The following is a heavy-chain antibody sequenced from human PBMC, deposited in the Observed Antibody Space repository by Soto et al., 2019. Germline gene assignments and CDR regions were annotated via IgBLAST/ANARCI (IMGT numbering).Heavy chain of an antibody. CDR2: IYYSGST. J-gene: IGHJ6*04. CDR3: AREHPMVRDLFYYYYYGRDV. CDR1: GGSISSGGYY. V-gene: IGHV4-31*03. Sequence: PSETLSLTCTVSGGSISSGGYYWSWILHHPGKGLEWIGYIYYSGSTYYNPSLKSRVTISVDTSKNQFSLKLSSVTAADTAVYYCAREHPMVRDLFYYYYYGRDVGDKGTTVTPPS. D-gene: IGHD3-10*01.